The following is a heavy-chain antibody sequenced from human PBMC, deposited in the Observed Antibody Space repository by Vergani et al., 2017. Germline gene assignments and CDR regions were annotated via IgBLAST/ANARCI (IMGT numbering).Heavy chain of an antibody. CDR3: ARASHCINCYSEGPNGPGYYYMDV. CDR2: INHSGST. Sequence: QVQLQQWGAGLLKPSETLSLTCAVYGGSFSCYYWSWIRQPPGKGLEWIGEINHSGSTNYNPSLKSRVTISVDTSKNQFSLKLSSVTAADTAVYYCARASHCINCYSEGPNGPGYYYMDVWGKGTTVTVSS. V-gene: IGHV4-34*01. D-gene: IGHD2-21*01. J-gene: IGHJ6*03. CDR1: GGSFSCYY.